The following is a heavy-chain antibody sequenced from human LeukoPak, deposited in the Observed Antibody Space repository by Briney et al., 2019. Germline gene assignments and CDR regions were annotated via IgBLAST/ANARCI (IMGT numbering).Heavy chain of an antibody. CDR1: GFTFSSYG. D-gene: IGHD3-10*01. J-gene: IGHJ4*02. Sequence: GGSLRLSCAVSGFTFSSYGMSWVRQAPGKGLEWVSAIGGRDGSTYYADSVKGRFTISRDNCKNTLYVQMNSLRAEDTAVYYCAKGHYYGSGSLDYWGQGTLVTVSS. CDR2: IGGRDGST. V-gene: IGHV3-23*01. CDR3: AKGHYYGSGSLDY.